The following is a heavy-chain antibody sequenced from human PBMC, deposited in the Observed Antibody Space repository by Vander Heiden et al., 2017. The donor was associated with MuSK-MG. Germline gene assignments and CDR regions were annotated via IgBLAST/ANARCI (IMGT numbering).Heavy chain of an antibody. CDR3: ASALRGYSGYDAIDI. CDR1: GFTFSSYS. V-gene: IGHV3-21*01. Sequence: EVQLVESGGGLVKPGGSLSLSCAASGFTFSSYSMNWVRQAPGKGLEWVSFISSSGSYIHYADSVKGRLTISRDNAKNSLYLQMNSLRAEDTAVYYCASALRGYSGYDAIDIWGQGTMVTVSS. CDR2: ISSSGSYI. D-gene: IGHD5-12*01. J-gene: IGHJ3*02.